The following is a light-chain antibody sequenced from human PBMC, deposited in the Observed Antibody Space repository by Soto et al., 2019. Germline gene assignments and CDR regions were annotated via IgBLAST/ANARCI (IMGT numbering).Light chain of an antibody. CDR1: QSFTTSQ. Sequence: EIVLTQSPGTLSLSPGERATLFCRASQSFTTSQLAWYQQRPGQAPRVLIFGASRRDTGIPERFSGSGSGTDFALTISRLEPEAAAVYYCPPYASSPRTFGQGTTKEIK. CDR3: PPYASSPRT. CDR2: GAS. V-gene: IGKV3-20*01. J-gene: IGKJ1*01.